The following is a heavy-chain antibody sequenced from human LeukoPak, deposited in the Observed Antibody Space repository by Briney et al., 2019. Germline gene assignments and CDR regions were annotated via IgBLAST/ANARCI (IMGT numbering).Heavy chain of an antibody. CDR1: GFTFNSYG. V-gene: IGHV3-33*01. CDR2: IWNDGSNK. CDR3: ARDTATSMRPWGMDV. Sequence: GGSLRLSCAASGFTFNSYGMHWVRQAPGKGLEWVAIIWNDGSNKYYGDSVKGRFTVSGDNSKNTLYLQMNSLRVQDTAVYYCARDTATSMRPWGMDVWGQGTTVTVSS. J-gene: IGHJ6*02. D-gene: IGHD2/OR15-2a*01.